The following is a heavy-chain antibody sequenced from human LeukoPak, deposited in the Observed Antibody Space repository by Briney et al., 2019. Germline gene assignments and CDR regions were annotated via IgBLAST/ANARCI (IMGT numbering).Heavy chain of an antibody. V-gene: IGHV1-18*01. J-gene: IGHJ4*02. CDR1: GYTFTSYG. Sequence: ASVKVSCKASGYTFTSYGVSWVRQAPGQGLEWMGWISAYNGNTNYAQKLQGRVTMTTDTSTSTAYMEPRSLRSDDTAVYYCARALTYYYDSSGYYEVRPFDYWGQGTLVTVSS. CDR3: ARALTYYYDSSGYYEVRPFDY. D-gene: IGHD3-22*01. CDR2: ISAYNGNT.